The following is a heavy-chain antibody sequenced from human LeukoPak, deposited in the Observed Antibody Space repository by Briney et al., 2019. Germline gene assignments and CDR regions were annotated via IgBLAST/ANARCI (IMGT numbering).Heavy chain of an antibody. J-gene: IGHJ4*02. CDR2: TYYRSKWYN. CDR3: ALAHSTIVGAFDY. Sequence: SQTLSLTCAISGDSVSSNSAAWNWIRQSPSRGLEWLGRTYYRSKWYNDYAVSVKSRITINPDTSKNQFSLQPNSVTPEDTAVCYCALAHSTIVGAFDYWGQGTLVTVSS. D-gene: IGHD1-26*01. V-gene: IGHV6-1*01. CDR1: GDSVSSNSAA.